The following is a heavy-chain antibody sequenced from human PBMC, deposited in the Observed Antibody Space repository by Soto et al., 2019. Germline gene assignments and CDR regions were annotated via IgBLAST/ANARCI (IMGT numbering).Heavy chain of an antibody. J-gene: IGHJ4*02. D-gene: IGHD3-22*01. V-gene: IGHV3-66*01. CDR2: IYSSGST. CDR3: ARGPYYYDSSGYPDY. CDR1: GFTASDNY. Sequence: AGGSLRLSCAASGFTASDNYKSWVRQAPGERLEWVQVIYSSGSTYYPDSVKGRFTISRDNSNNILYLQMNSLRVEDTAVYYCARGPYYYDSSGYPDYWGQGTLVTVSS.